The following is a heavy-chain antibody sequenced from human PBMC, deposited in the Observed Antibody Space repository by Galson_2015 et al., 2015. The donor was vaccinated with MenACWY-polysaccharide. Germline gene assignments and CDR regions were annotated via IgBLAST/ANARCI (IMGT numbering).Heavy chain of an antibody. D-gene: IGHD3-10*02. Sequence: SLRLSCAASGFTFSNYGMHWVRQAPGKGLEWVAVIWHGGDHKYYAESVKGRFIISRDNSKNTLYLQMNSLRVEDMAVYFCARDRSGGSTVFEGPAYWGHGTLVTVSP. V-gene: IGHV3-33*01. CDR3: ARDRSGGSTVFEGPAY. CDR1: GFTFSNYG. CDR2: IWHGGDHK. J-gene: IGHJ1*01.